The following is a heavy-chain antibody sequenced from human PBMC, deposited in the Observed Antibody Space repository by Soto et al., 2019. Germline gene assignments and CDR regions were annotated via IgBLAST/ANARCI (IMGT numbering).Heavy chain of an antibody. CDR3: ARGGRDGFDI. V-gene: IGHV4-4*07. CDR2: IHISGST. J-gene: IGHJ3*02. Sequence: QVQLQESGPQLVKPSETLSLTCTVSGGSIGTSYWNWIRQPAGKTLGWIGRIHISGSTNHNPSLRSRVAMSVDKSKNQFSLQLSSVTAADTAVYYCARGGRDGFDIWGRGRMVTVSS. CDR1: GGSIGTSY.